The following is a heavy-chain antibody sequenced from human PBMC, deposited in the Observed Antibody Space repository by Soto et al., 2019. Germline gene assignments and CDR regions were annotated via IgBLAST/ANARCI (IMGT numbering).Heavy chain of an antibody. J-gene: IGHJ4*02. CDR1: GGSISSYY. CDR2: IYYSGST. CDR3: ARWGVRDYGFVDY. Sequence: QVQLQESGPGLVKPSETLSLTCTVSGGSISSYYWSWIRQPPGKGLEWIGYIYYSGSTNYNPSLKSRVTISVDTSKNQFSLKLSSVTAADTAVYYCARWGVRDYGFVDYWGQGTLVTVSS. D-gene: IGHD4-17*01. V-gene: IGHV4-59*01.